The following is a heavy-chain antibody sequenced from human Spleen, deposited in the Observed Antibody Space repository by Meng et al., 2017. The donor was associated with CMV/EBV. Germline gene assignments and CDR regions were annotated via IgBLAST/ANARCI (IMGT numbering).Heavy chain of an antibody. J-gene: IGHJ6*02. Sequence: ASVKVSCKASGYTFSSYGISWVRQAPGQGLEWMGWMNPNSGNTGYAQRFQGRVTMTRNTSISTAYMELSSLRSEDTAVYYCATDFRAAATYGMDVWGQGTTVTVSS. CDR2: MNPNSGNT. D-gene: IGHD6-13*01. V-gene: IGHV1-8*02. CDR3: ATDFRAAATYGMDV. CDR1: GYTFSSYG.